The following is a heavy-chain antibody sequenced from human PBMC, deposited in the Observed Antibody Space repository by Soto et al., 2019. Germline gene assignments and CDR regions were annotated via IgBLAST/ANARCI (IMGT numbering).Heavy chain of an antibody. CDR2: ISGSGDNT. V-gene: IGHV3-23*01. Sequence: EVQLLESGGGLVQPGGSLRLSCAASGFTFSNYAVSWVRQAPGKGLEWVSAISGSGDNTYYADSVKGRFTISRDNSKNTLYLQMNSLRAEDTAVYYCAKDALKPGLATTGTITYNWFDPWGQGTLVTVSS. D-gene: IGHD1-1*01. CDR1: GFTFSNYA. CDR3: AKDALKPGLATTGTITYNWFDP. J-gene: IGHJ5*02.